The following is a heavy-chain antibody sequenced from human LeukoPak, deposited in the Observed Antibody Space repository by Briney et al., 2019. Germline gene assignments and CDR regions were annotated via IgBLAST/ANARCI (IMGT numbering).Heavy chain of an antibody. D-gene: IGHD3-10*02. V-gene: IGHV3-21*01. Sequence: GGSLRLSCAASGFTFSSYSMNWVRQAPGKGLEWVSSTTSSGTYIYYADSLKGRFTISRDNAKNSLYLQMNSLRAEDTAVYYCARYVPFDYWGQETLVTVSS. J-gene: IGHJ4*02. CDR1: GFTFSSYS. CDR2: TTSSGTYI. CDR3: ARYVPFDY.